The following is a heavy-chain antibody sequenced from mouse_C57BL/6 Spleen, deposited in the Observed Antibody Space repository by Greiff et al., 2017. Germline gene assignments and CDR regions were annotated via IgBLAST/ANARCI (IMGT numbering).Heavy chain of an antibody. Sequence: QVQLQQPGTELVKPGASVKLSCKASGYTFTSYWMHWVKQRPGQGLEWIGNINPSNGGTNFNEKFKSKATLTVDKSSSTAYMQLSSLTSEDSAVYYCARSTVVGRAWFAYWGQGTLVTVSA. CDR1: GYTFTSYW. D-gene: IGHD1-1*01. CDR2: INPSNGGT. V-gene: IGHV1-53*01. CDR3: ARSTVVGRAWFAY. J-gene: IGHJ3*01.